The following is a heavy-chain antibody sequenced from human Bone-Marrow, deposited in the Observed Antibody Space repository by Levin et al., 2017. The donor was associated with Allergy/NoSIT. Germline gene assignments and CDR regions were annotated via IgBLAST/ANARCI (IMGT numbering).Heavy chain of an antibody. CDR3: ALDLRGGDYAFDY. J-gene: IGHJ4*02. CDR2: IYYTGRI. Sequence: SETLSLTCTVSGASITNYYWAWIRQSPGKGLEYLGYIYYTGRINYNPSLKSRVPISVDTSKKQVSLKLTSLTAAATAAYSCALDLRGGDYAFDYWGQGTLVTVAS. D-gene: IGHD4-17*01. V-gene: IGHV4-59*01. CDR1: GASITNYY.